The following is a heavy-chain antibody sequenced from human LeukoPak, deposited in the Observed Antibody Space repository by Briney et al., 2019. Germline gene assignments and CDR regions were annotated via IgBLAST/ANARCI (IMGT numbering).Heavy chain of an antibody. Sequence: TPSETLSLTCTVSGGSISSYYWSWIRQPPGKGLEWIGSIYYSGSTYYNPSLKSRVTISVDTSKNQFSLKLSSVTAADTAVYYCARGSSAADRTLIDYRGRGTLVTVSS. CDR2: IYYSGST. J-gene: IGHJ4*02. V-gene: IGHV4-39*07. D-gene: IGHD6-13*01. CDR3: ARGSSAADRTLIDY. CDR1: GGSISSYY.